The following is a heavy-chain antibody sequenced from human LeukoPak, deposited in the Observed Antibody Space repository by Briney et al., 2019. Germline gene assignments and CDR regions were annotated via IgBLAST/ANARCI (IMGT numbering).Heavy chain of an antibody. D-gene: IGHD5-12*01. CDR3: ARDGVDIVATTFDY. J-gene: IGHJ4*02. V-gene: IGHV1-2*02. Sequence: ASVKVSCKASGYTFTGYYMHWVRQAPGQGLEWMGWINPNSGGTNYAQKFQGRVTMTRDTSISTAYMELSRLRSDDTAVYYCARDGVDIVATTFDYWGQGTLVTVSS. CDR1: GYTFTGYY. CDR2: INPNSGGT.